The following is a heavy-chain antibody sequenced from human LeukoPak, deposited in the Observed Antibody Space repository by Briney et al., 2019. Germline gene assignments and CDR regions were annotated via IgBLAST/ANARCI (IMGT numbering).Heavy chain of an antibody. Sequence: SVKVSCKASGGTFSSYAISWVRQAPGQGLEWMGGIIPIFGTANYAQKFQGRVTITTDESTSTAYMELSSLRSEDTAVYYCARDQGRYYDFWSGYNWFDPWGQGTLVTVSS. CDR2: IIPIFGTA. J-gene: IGHJ5*02. V-gene: IGHV1-69*05. CDR1: GGTFSSYA. CDR3: ARDQGRYYDFWSGYNWFDP. D-gene: IGHD3-3*01.